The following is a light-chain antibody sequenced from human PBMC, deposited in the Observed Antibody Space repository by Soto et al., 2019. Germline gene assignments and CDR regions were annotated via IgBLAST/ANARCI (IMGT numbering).Light chain of an antibody. V-gene: IGKV3-20*01. Sequence: EIVLTQSPGTLSLSPGESATLSCRASQSVLSNYLAWYQQKPGQAPRLRIFGASNRATGIPPRFSGRGSGTDFTLTISRLEPEDVAVDYCQQYGSSPITVGGGTKVDIK. J-gene: IGKJ4*01. CDR1: QSVLSNY. CDR3: QQYGSSPIT. CDR2: GAS.